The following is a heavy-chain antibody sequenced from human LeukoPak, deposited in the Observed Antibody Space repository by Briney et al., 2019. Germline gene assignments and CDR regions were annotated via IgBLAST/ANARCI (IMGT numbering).Heavy chain of an antibody. D-gene: IGHD3-22*01. Sequence: GASVKVSCKASGYTFTSYGISWVRQAPGQGLEWMGWISAYNGNTNYAQKLQGRVTMTTDTSTSTAYMELRSLRSDDTAVYYCAREVDSSGYTEGRAFDIWGQGTMVTVSS. J-gene: IGHJ3*02. CDR1: GYTFTSYG. V-gene: IGHV1-18*01. CDR2: ISAYNGNT. CDR3: AREVDSSGYTEGRAFDI.